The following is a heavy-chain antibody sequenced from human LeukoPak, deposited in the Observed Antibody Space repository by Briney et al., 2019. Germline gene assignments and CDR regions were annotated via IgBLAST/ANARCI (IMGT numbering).Heavy chain of an antibody. CDR2: IYHSGST. CDR3: ARDLGNRTSWDPAFDY. CDR1: GGSISSSNW. D-gene: IGHD7-27*01. J-gene: IGHJ4*02. Sequence: PSGTLSLTCAVSGGSISSSNWWSWVRQPPGKGLEWIGEIYHSGSTNYNPSLKSRVTISVDRSKNQFSLKLSSVTAADTAVYYCARDLGNRTSWDPAFDYWGQGTLVTVSS. V-gene: IGHV4-4*02.